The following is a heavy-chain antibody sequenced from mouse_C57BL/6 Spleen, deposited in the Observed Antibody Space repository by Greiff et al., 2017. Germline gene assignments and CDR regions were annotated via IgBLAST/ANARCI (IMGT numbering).Heavy chain of an antibody. CDR2: ISYDGSN. V-gene: IGHV3-6*01. CDR3: AREGTGNFDV. D-gene: IGHD4-1*01. Sequence: ESGPGLVKPSQSLSLTCSVTGYSITSGYYWNWIRQFPGNKLEWMGYISYDGSNNYNPSLKNRISITRDTSKNQFFLKLNSVTTEDTATYYCAREGTGNFDVWGTGTTVTVSS. CDR1: GYSITSGYY. J-gene: IGHJ1*03.